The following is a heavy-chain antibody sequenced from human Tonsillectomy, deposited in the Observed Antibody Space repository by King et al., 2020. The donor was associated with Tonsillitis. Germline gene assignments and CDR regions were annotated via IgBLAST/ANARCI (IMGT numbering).Heavy chain of an antibody. CDR3: AGMFYFESGGYPWDY. D-gene: IGHD3-22*01. J-gene: IGHJ4*02. V-gene: IGHV5-51*01. CDR2: IYPDDSDT. CDR1: GYRFTSFW. Sequence: QLVQSGAEVKKPGESLKISCKGSGYRFTSFWIGWVRQMPGKGLEWMGIIYPDDSDTRYSPSFEGQVTISVDKSNSTAYLQWSSLKASDTAIYYCAGMFYFESGGYPWDYWGQGTLVTVSS.